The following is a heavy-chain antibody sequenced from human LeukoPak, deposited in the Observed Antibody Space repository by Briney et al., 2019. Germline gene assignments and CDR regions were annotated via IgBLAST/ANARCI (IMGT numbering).Heavy chain of an antibody. D-gene: IGHD1-20*01. CDR1: GFTFSTYA. J-gene: IGHJ4*02. CDR2: ISGRGGST. Sequence: PGGSLRLSCAASGFTFSTYAMSWVRQAPGKGLEWVSAISGRGGSTSYADSVRGRFTISRDNSKNTLYLQMNSLRAEDTAVYYCAEAASGNWNDVSDYWGQGTLVTVSS. V-gene: IGHV3-23*01. CDR3: AEAASGNWNDVSDY.